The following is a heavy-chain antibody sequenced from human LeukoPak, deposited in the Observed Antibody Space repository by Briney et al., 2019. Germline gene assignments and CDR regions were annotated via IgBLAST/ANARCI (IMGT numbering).Heavy chain of an antibody. Sequence: GASVTVSCKASGYTFTAYYIHWVRQAPGQGLEWLGWIDPNSGGTTYSQRFQGRVTMTTDTSSSTAYMELRSLGSDDTAVYYCARNRDHVNDNWDQGTLVTVST. J-gene: IGHJ4*02. V-gene: IGHV1-2*02. CDR1: GYTFTAYY. CDR3: ARNRDHVNDN. CDR2: IDPNSGGT. D-gene: IGHD1-14*01.